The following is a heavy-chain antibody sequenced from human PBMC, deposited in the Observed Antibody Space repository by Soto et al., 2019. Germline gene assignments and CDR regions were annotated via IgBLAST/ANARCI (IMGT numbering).Heavy chain of an antibody. Sequence: SETLSLTCAVYGGSFSDYIWTWIRQTPGKGQQWIGQINHSGSANYNPSLKSRVTISVHTSSSQFSLELSSVTAADTAVYYCARGLISGSHYSGGWYYFDSWGQGTQVTVSS. J-gene: IGHJ4*02. D-gene: IGHD1-26*01. CDR3: ARGLISGSHYSGGWYYFDS. V-gene: IGHV4-34*01. CDR2: INHSGSA. CDR1: GGSFSDYI.